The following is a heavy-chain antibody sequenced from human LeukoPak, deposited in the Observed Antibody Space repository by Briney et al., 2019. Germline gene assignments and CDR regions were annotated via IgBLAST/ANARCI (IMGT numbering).Heavy chain of an antibody. V-gene: IGHV1-24*01. J-gene: IGHJ5*02. CDR3: ARVLRFLEWKNFDP. Sequence: ASVKVSCKVSGYTLTELSMHWVRQAPGKGLEWMGGFDPEDGETIYAQKSQGRVTMTEDTSTDTAYMELSSLRSEDTAVYYCARVLRFLEWKNFDPWGQGTLVTVSS. CDR2: FDPEDGET. CDR1: GYTLTELS. D-gene: IGHD3-3*01.